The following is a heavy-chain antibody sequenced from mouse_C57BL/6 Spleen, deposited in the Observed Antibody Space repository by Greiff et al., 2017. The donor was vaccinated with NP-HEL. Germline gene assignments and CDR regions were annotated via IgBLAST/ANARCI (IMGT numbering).Heavy chain of an antibody. J-gene: IGHJ4*01. CDR2: INPNNGGT. Sequence: EVQLQQSGPELVKPGASVKIPCKASGYTFTDYNMDWVKQSHGKSLEWIGDINPNNGGTIYNQKFKGKATLTVDKSSSTAYMELRSLTSEDTAVYYCARSAYYSNYVGAMDYWGQGTSVTVSS. V-gene: IGHV1-18*01. CDR1: GYTFTDYN. CDR3: ARSAYYSNYVGAMDY. D-gene: IGHD2-5*01.